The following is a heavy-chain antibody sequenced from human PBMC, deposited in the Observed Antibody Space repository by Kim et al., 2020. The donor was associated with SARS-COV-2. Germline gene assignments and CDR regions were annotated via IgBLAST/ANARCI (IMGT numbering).Heavy chain of an antibody. CDR2: INTNTGNP. CDR1: GYTFTSYA. Sequence: ASVKVSFKASGYTFTSYAMNWVRQAPGQGLEWMGWINTNTGNPTYAQGFTGRFVFSLDTSVSTAYLQISSLKAEDTAVYYCARVVAAAGPNWFDPWGQGTLVTVSS. CDR3: ARVVAAAGPNWFDP. D-gene: IGHD6-13*01. J-gene: IGHJ5*02. V-gene: IGHV7-4-1*02.